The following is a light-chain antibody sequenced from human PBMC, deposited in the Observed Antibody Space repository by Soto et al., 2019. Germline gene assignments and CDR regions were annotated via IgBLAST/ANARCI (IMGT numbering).Light chain of an antibody. J-gene: IGKJ3*01. CDR1: QTIDRY. Sequence: IRMTQSPSSLSASIGDTVTITCRASQTIDRYLNWFQQKSGQAPKLLMNAASSLRSGVPSRFSASGSGTDFTLTISSLQPEDYATYYCQQSYNAPFNFGPGTKVDIK. V-gene: IGKV1-39*01. CDR3: QQSYNAPFN. CDR2: AAS.